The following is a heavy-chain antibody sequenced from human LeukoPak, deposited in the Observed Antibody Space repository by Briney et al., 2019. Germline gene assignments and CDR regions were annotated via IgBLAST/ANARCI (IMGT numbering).Heavy chain of an antibody. CDR2: ISGSGDST. CDR1: GFTFSSSA. CDR3: AKLDYGDYEAWFDP. J-gene: IGHJ5*02. V-gene: IGHV3-23*01. Sequence: GGSLRLSCAASGFTFSSSAMSWVRQAPGKGLEWVSGISGSGDSTYYADSVKGRFTISRDNSKSALFLQMNTLRAEDTAVYYCAKLDYGDYEAWFDPWGQGTLVTVSS. D-gene: IGHD4-17*01.